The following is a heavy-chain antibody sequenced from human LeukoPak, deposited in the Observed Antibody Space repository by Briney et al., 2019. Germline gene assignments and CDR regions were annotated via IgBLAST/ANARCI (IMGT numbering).Heavy chain of an antibody. Sequence: GGSLRLSCAASGFTFSDYYMSWIRQAPGKGLEWVSYISSSGSTIYYADSVKGRFTISRDNAKNSLYLQMNSLRAEDTAVYYCTTAYVVETERPWGQGTLVTVSS. D-gene: IGHD2-21*02. J-gene: IGHJ5*02. CDR3: TTAYVVETERP. CDR1: GFTFSDYY. V-gene: IGHV3-11*04. CDR2: ISSSGSTI.